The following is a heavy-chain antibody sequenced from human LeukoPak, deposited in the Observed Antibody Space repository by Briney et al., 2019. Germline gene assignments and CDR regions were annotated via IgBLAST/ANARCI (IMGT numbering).Heavy chain of an antibody. D-gene: IGHD1-1*01. CDR2: IYYSGST. J-gene: IGHJ4*02. CDR1: GGSISSSSYY. CDR3: ARHGKMPYFDY. Sequence: SETLSLTCTVSGGSISSSSYYWGWIRQPPGKGLEWIGSIYYSGSTYYNPSLKSRVTISVDTSKNQFSLKLSSVPAADTAVYYCARHGKMPYFDYWGQGTLVTVSS. V-gene: IGHV4-39*01.